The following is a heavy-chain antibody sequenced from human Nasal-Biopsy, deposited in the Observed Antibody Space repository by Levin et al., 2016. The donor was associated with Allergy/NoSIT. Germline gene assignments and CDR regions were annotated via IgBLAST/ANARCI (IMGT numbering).Heavy chain of an antibody. CDR1: GGPIDYGY. Sequence: SETLSLTCAVYGGPIDYGYWTWVRQTPGKGLEWIGEINHYGTDGYNPSLKSRATISVDTSKKQFSLKLRSVTAADTGTYYCVRDMPVERGGYDFWGQGTLVTVSA. CDR3: VRDMPVERGGYDF. D-gene: IGHD3-10*01. CDR2: INHYGTD. J-gene: IGHJ4*02. V-gene: IGHV4-34*01.